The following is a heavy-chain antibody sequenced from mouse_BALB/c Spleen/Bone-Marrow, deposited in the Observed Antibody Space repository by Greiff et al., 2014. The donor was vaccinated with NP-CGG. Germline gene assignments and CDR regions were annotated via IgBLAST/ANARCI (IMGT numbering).Heavy chain of an antibody. CDR1: GFTFSNYY. V-gene: IGHV5-6-2*01. CDR3: ARHRQWLSPFDY. D-gene: IGHD2-2*01. CDR2: INTNGGNT. J-gene: IGHJ2*01. Sequence: LQQSGGGLVKLGGSLKLSCAASGFTFSNYYMSWVRQTPEKRLELVAAINTNGGNTFYPDTVKGRFTISRDNAKNTLYLQMSSLKSEDSALYYCARHRQWLSPFDYWGQGTTLTVSS.